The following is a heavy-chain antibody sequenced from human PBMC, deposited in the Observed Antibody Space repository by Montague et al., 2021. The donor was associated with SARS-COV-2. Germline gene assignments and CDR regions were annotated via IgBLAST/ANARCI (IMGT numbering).Heavy chain of an antibody. CDR2: IHHGGST. Sequence: SETRSLTCAVHGGSFSTYSWNWIRQPPGKGLEWIGEIHHGGSTNYNPSLKSRVTISADTSKNQFSLKLTSVAAADTAVYYCARLGDGVVPSPILGVGPYYSYYYMDVWGKSTTVTVSS. D-gene: IGHD3-10*01. CDR3: ARLGDGVVPSPILGVGPYYSYYYMDV. J-gene: IGHJ6*03. CDR1: GGSFSTYS. V-gene: IGHV4-34*01.